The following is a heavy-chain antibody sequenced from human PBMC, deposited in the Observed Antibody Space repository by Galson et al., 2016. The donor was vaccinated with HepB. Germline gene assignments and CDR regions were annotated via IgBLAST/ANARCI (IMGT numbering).Heavy chain of an antibody. V-gene: IGHV3-15*01. J-gene: IGHJ4*02. Sequence: SLRLSCAASGFTFSDAWMSWVRQAPGKGLEWVGRIKSTTFGAATEYSSPVKGRFTISRDDSKNTLFLQVNSLKTEDTAVYFCATDIDIRAAGTLFDYWGQATLVTLSS. CDR1: GFTFSDAW. CDR2: IKSTTFGAAT. CDR3: ATDIDIRAAGTLFDY. D-gene: IGHD3-9*01.